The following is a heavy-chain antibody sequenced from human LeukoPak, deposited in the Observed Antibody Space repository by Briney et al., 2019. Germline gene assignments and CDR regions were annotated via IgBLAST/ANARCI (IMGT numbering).Heavy chain of an antibody. D-gene: IGHD3-22*01. V-gene: IGHV4-4*02. CDR1: GGSISSNNW. CDR3: ARASSGYSFYDY. Sequence: SETLSLTCAVSGGSISSNNWWSWVRQTPGKGLEWIGEIYHSGSTNYNPSLWSRVAISVDKSENHFSLKLSSVTAADTAVYFCARASSGYSFYDYWGQGTLVTVSS. CDR2: IYHSGST. J-gene: IGHJ4*02.